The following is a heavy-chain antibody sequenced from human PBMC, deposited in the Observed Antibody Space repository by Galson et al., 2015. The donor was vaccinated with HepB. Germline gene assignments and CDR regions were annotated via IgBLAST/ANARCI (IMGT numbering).Heavy chain of an antibody. CDR3: ARVGGDYGTFEYFFDY. J-gene: IGHJ4*02. V-gene: IGHV3-33*01. CDR1: GFAFRDYG. D-gene: IGHD4/OR15-4a*01. Sequence: SLRLSCAVSGFAFRDYGMHWVRQAPGKGLEWVAVIRHDGSKSYYADSVKGRFTISRDNSKNTLYLHMNGLRAEDTAVYYCARVGGDYGTFEYFFDYWGQGTLVTVSS. CDR2: IRHDGSKS.